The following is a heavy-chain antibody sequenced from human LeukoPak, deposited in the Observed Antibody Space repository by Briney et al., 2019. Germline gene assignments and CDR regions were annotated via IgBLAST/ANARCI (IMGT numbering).Heavy chain of an antibody. V-gene: IGHV4-39*07. CDR3: ARLKVVVVPAAMSY. CDR1: GGSISSSSYY. Sequence: PSETLSLTCTVSGGSISSSSYYWGWIRQSPGKGLEWIGEINHSGSTNYNPSLKSRVTISVDTSKNQFSLKLSSVTAADTAVYYCARLKVVVVPAAMSYWGQGTLVTVSS. CDR2: INHSGST. J-gene: IGHJ4*02. D-gene: IGHD2-2*01.